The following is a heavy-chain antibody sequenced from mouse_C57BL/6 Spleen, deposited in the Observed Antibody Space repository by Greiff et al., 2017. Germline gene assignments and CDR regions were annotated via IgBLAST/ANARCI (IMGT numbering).Heavy chain of an antibody. CDR3: ARSDYYGSSYGYAMGY. CDR1: GYTFTSYW. J-gene: IGHJ4*01. D-gene: IGHD1-1*01. Sequence: QVQLQQPGAELVKPGASVTMSCKASGYTFTSYWITWVKQRPGQGLEWIGDIYPGSGSTNYNEKLKSKATLTVDTSSSTAYMQLSSLTSDDSAVYYCARSDYYGSSYGYAMGYRGQVTSVTVSS. V-gene: IGHV1-55*01. CDR2: IYPGSGST.